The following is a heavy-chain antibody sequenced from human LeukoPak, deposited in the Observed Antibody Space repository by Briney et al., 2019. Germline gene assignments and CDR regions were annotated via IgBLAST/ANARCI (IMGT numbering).Heavy chain of an antibody. V-gene: IGHV4-34*01. Sequence: SETLSLTCAVYGGSLSGYYWSWIRQPPGKGLEWIGEINHSGSTNYNTSLKSRVTISVDTSKNQFSLKLSSVTAADTAVYYCARLGAMDPHFNWFDPWGQGTLVTVSS. CDR3: ARLGAMDPHFNWFDP. D-gene: IGHD3-16*01. CDR2: INHSGST. CDR1: GGSLSGYY. J-gene: IGHJ5*02.